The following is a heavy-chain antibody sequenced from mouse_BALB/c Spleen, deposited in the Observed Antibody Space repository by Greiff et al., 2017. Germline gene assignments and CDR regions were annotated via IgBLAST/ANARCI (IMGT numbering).Heavy chain of an antibody. Sequence: EVNVVESGGGLVQPGGSRKLSCAASGFTFSSFGMHWVRQAPEKGLEWVAYISSGSSTIYYADTVKGRFTISRDNPKNTLFLQMTSLRSEDTAMYYCARSLTTVGGFAYWGQGTLVTVSA. J-gene: IGHJ3*01. V-gene: IGHV5-17*02. D-gene: IGHD1-1*01. CDR3: ARSLTTVGGFAY. CDR1: GFTFSSFG. CDR2: ISSGSSTI.